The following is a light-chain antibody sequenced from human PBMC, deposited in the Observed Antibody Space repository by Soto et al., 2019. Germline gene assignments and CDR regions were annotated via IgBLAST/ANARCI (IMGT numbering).Light chain of an antibody. CDR2: DVS. Sequence: EIVLTQSPGTLSLSPGEGATLSCRASQSVSSSLLAWFQQKPGQAPRLLIHDVSSRATGIPDRFSGSGSGTDFTLSISRLEPEDFAVYYCHQYGSSPLPFGQGTKLEIK. CDR3: HQYGSSPLP. CDR1: QSVSSSL. J-gene: IGKJ2*01. V-gene: IGKV3-20*01.